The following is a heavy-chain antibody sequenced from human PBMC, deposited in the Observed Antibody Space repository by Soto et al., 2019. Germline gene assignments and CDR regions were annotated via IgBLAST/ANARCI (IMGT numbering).Heavy chain of an antibody. CDR1: GFTFSSYA. CDR2: ISGSDDST. Sequence: EVQLLESGGGLVQPGESLRLSCVASGFTFSSYAMSWVRQAPGKGLEWVSVISGSDDSTYYADSVKGRFTISRDNSENTLYLQMNSLRAEDTAVYYCAKRSSSSTFDYWGQGTLVTVSS. V-gene: IGHV3-23*01. D-gene: IGHD6-6*01. J-gene: IGHJ4*02. CDR3: AKRSSSSTFDY.